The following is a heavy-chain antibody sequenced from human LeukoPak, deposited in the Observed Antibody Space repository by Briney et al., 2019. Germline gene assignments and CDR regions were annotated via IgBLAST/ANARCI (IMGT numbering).Heavy chain of an antibody. CDR2: VSYVVST. D-gene: IGHD6-13*01. J-gene: IGHJ6*02. CDR3: ERIVGSSWYLNYYYGMDV. V-gene: IGHV4-39*01. CDR1: GGSISSSSYY. Sequence: SETLSLTCTVSGGSISSSSYYWGWIRQPPGKGLEWIGIVSYVVSTYYNPSLKSRVTISVDTSKNQFSLKLSSVTAADTAVYYCERIVGSSWYLNYYYGMDVWGQGTTVTVSS.